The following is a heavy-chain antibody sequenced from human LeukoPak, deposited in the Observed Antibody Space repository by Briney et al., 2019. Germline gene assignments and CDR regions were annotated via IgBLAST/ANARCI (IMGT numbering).Heavy chain of an antibody. D-gene: IGHD3-9*01. J-gene: IGHJ4*02. Sequence: ASVKVSCKASGYTFTSYYMHWVRQAPGQGLEWMGIIKPSGGSTSYAQKFQGRVTMTRDTSTSTVYMELSSLRSEDTAVYYCARGCYDILTGYCFDYWGQGTLVTVSS. CDR1: GYTFTSYY. CDR3: ARGCYDILTGYCFDY. V-gene: IGHV1-46*03. CDR2: IKPSGGST.